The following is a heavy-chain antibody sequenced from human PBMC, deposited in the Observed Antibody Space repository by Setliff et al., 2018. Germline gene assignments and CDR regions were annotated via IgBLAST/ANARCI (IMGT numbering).Heavy chain of an antibody. CDR1: GDSISSRRSY. Sequence: SETLSLTCTVSGDSISSRRSYWGWFRQPAGKGLEWIGQIYTSWSTNYNPSLKGRATLSIDASKRQFSLKLTSVPAADTAVYYCARMSGFQYMDVWGKGTTVPVSS. V-gene: IGHV4-61*09. CDR2: IYTSWST. CDR3: ARMSGFQYMDV. D-gene: IGHD3-3*01. J-gene: IGHJ6*03.